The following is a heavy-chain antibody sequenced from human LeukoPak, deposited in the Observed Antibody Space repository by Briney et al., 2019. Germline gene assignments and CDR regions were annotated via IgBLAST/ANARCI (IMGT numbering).Heavy chain of an antibody. CDR3: AGDDSSGY. D-gene: IGHD3-22*01. Sequence: PSETLSLTCTVSGYSISSGYYWGWIRQPPGKGLEWIGSIYHSGSTYYNPSLKSRVTISVDTSKNQFSLKLSSVTAADTAVYYCAGDDSSGYWGQGTLVTVSS. V-gene: IGHV4-38-2*02. CDR1: GYSISSGYY. CDR2: IYHSGST. J-gene: IGHJ4*02.